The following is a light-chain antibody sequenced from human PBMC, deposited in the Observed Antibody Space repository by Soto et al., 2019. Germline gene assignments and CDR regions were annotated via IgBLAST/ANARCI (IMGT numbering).Light chain of an antibody. Sequence: EIQMAQSPDTLSVSPGERATLSCRASQSISSKLAWYQQRPGQAPRLLIYGASTRATGVPARFSGSGSGTDFTLTISSLEPEDFAVYYCQQRSNWPPFTFGQGTRLEIK. CDR3: QQRSNWPPFT. V-gene: IGKV3-15*01. CDR2: GAS. CDR1: QSISSK. J-gene: IGKJ5*01.